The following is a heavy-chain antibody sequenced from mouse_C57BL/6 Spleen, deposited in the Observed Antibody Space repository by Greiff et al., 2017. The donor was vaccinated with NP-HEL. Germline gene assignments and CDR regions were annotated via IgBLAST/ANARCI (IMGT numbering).Heavy chain of an antibody. D-gene: IGHD1-1*01. CDR3: AREGVYGSWFAY. CDR1: GYSITSGYY. J-gene: IGHJ3*01. CDR2: ISYDGSN. V-gene: IGHV3-6*01. Sequence: ESGPGLVKPSQSLSLTCSVTGYSITSGYYWNWIRQFPGNKLEWMGYISYDGSNNYNPSLKNRISITRDTSKNQFFLKLNSVTTEDTATYYCAREGVYGSWFAYWGQGTLVTVSA.